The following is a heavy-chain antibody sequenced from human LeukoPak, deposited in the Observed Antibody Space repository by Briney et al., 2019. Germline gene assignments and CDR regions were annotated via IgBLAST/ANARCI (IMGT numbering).Heavy chain of an antibody. Sequence: SETLSLTCTVSGGSISSYYWSWIRQPPGKGLEWIGYIYYSGSTNYNPSLKSRVTISVDTSKNQFSLKLSSVTAADTAVYYCARAHNRVPFDYWGQGTLVTVSS. CDR1: GGSISSYY. J-gene: IGHJ4*02. CDR2: IYYSGST. CDR3: ARAHNRVPFDY. V-gene: IGHV4-59*01. D-gene: IGHD1-14*01.